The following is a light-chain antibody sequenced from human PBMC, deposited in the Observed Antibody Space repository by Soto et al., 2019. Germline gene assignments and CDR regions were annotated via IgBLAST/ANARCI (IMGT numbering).Light chain of an antibody. Sequence: DIQMTQSPSSLSAFFGDRISITCRASQGISESLAWFQHKPGKPPKLLMYAASTLQSGVPSRFSGSGSGTDFILTISSLQPEDVATYYCQNYNSAPLTFGGGTKVDIK. CDR2: AAS. V-gene: IGKV1-27*01. CDR1: QGISES. CDR3: QNYNSAPLT. J-gene: IGKJ4*01.